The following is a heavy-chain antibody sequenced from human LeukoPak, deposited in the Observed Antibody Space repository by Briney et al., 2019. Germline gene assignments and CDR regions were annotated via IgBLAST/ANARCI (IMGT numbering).Heavy chain of an antibody. Sequence: PSETLSLTCTVSGGSISSGDYYWSWIRQPPGKGLEWIGYIYYSGSTYYNPSLKSRVTISVDTSKNQFSLKLSSVTAADTAVYYCARGSPTYQGYDFWSGYYTPLFDYWGQGTLVTVSS. J-gene: IGHJ4*02. CDR1: GGSISSGDYY. D-gene: IGHD3-3*01. V-gene: IGHV4-30-4*02. CDR2: IYYSGST. CDR3: ARGSPTYQGYDFWSGYYTPLFDY.